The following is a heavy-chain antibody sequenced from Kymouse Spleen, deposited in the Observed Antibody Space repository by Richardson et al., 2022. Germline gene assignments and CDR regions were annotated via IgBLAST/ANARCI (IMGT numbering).Heavy chain of an antibody. Sequence: QVQLQESGPGLVKPSETLSLTCTVSGGSVSSGSYYWSWIRQPPGKGLEWIGYIYYSGSTNYNPSLKSRVTISVDTSKNQFSLKLSSVTAADTAVYYCARDQGSSSSRYYYYGMDVWGQGTTVTVSS. CDR3: ARDQGSSSSRYYYYGMDV. CDR2: IYYSGST. V-gene: IGHV4-61*01. J-gene: IGHJ6*02. CDR1: GGSVSSGSYY. D-gene: IGHD6-6*01.